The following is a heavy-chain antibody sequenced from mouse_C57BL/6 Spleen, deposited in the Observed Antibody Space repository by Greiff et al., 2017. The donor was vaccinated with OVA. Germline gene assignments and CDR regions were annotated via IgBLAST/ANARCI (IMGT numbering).Heavy chain of an antibody. CDR1: GFTFSDYG. CDR2: ISSGSSTI. D-gene: IGHD1-1*01. J-gene: IGHJ1*03. V-gene: IGHV5-17*01. CDR3: AREGPHYYGSSRYFDV. Sequence: EVMLVESGGGLVKPGGSLKLSCAASGFTFSDYGMHWVRQAPEKGLEWVAYISSGSSTIYYADTVKGRFTISRDNAKNTLFLQMTSLRSEDTAMYYCAREGPHYYGSSRYFDVWGTGTTVTVSS.